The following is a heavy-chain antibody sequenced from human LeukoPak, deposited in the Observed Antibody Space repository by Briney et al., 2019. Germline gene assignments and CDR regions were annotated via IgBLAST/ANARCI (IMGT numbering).Heavy chain of an antibody. J-gene: IGHJ6*02. CDR3: ARSFGGYDPGYYGMDV. CDR2: MNPNSGNT. Sequence: GASVKVSCKASGYTFTSYDINWVRQATGQGLEWMGWMNPNSGNTGYAQKFQGRVTMTRNTSISTAYMELSSLRSEDTAVYYCARSFGGYDPGYYGMDVWGQGTTSPSP. CDR1: GYTFTSYD. V-gene: IGHV1-8*01. D-gene: IGHD3-10*01.